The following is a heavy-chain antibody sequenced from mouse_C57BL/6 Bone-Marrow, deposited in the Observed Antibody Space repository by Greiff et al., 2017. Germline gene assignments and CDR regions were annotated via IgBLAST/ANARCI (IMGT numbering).Heavy chain of an antibody. CDR1: GYTFTSYG. D-gene: IGHD1-1*01. CDR2: IYPRSGNT. Sequence: ESGAELARPGASVKLSCKASGYTFTSYGISWVKQRTGQGLEWIGEIYPRSGNTYYNEKFKGKATLTADKSSSTAYMELRSLTSEDSAVYFCARGYYGSSLYAMDYWGQGTSVTVSS. V-gene: IGHV1-81*01. J-gene: IGHJ4*01. CDR3: ARGYYGSSLYAMDY.